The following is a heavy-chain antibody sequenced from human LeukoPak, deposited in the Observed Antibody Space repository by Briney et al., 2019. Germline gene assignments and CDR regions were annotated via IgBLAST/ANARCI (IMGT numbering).Heavy chain of an antibody. Sequence: ASVKVSCKASGYTFTSYDINWVRQATGQGLEWMGWMNPNSGNTGCAQKFQGRVTMTRDTSISTAYMELSRLRSDDTAVYYCARDKNSRLDYWGQGTLVTVSS. V-gene: IGHV1-8*02. CDR1: GYTFTSYD. D-gene: IGHD6-13*01. J-gene: IGHJ4*02. CDR2: MNPNSGNT. CDR3: ARDKNSRLDY.